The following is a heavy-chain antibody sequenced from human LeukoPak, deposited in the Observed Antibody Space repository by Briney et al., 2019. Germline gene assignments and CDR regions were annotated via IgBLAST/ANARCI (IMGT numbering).Heavy chain of an antibody. V-gene: IGHV1-18*01. Sequence: ASVKVSCKASGYTFTSYGISWVRQAPGQGPEWMGWISAYNGNTNYAQKLQGRVTMTTDTSTSTAYMELRSLRSDDTAVYYCASYSSSWFPDYWGQGTLVTVCS. CDR3: ASYSSSWFPDY. J-gene: IGHJ4*02. CDR2: ISAYNGNT. D-gene: IGHD6-13*01. CDR1: GYTFTSYG.